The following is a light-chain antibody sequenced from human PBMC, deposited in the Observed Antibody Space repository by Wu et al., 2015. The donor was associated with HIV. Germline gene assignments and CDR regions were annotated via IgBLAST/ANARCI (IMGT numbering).Light chain of an antibody. CDR1: QTVSSSY. V-gene: IGKV3D-20*02. Sequence: EIVLTQSPGTLSLFPGERATLSCWASQTVSSSYLAWYQQKPGQAPRLLIYGASSRATGIPDRFSGSGSATDFTLTISSLEPEDFAVYYCQHRQSWPFTFGPGTKVDIK. CDR2: GAS. J-gene: IGKJ3*01. CDR3: QHRQSWPFT.